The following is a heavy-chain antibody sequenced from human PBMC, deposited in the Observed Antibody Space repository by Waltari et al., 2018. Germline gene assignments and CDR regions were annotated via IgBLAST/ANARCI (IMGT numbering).Heavy chain of an antibody. D-gene: IGHD3-22*01. CDR1: GFSISSGYY. Sequence: QVQLQESGPGLVKPSETLSLTCAVSGFSISSGYYWGWIRQPPGKGLEWIGSIYHSGSTYYNPSLKSRVTISVDTSKNQFSLKLSSVTAEDTAVYYCATSSDYYDSSGFFNWFDPWGQGTLVTVSS. CDR2: IYHSGST. J-gene: IGHJ5*02. V-gene: IGHV4-38-2*01. CDR3: ATSSDYYDSSGFFNWFDP.